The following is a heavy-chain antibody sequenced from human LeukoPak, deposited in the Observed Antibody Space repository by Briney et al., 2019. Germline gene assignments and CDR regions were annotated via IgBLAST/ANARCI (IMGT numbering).Heavy chain of an antibody. CDR3: ARGGNYAPFDY. CDR2: ISNTGSPI. J-gene: IGHJ4*02. CDR1: GFTFRNEE. V-gene: IGHV3-48*03. Sequence: PGGSLRLSCVVSGFTFRNEEVNWVRQAPGKGLEWIAYISNTGSPIHYRDSVKGRFTISRDNAQSSLFLQMNSLRPDDTAIYYCARGGNYAPFDYWGQGALVAVS. D-gene: IGHD1-26*01.